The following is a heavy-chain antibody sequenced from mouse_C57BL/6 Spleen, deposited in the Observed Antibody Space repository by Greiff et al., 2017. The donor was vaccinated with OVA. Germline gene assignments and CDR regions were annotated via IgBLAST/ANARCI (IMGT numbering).Heavy chain of an antibody. J-gene: IGHJ3*01. Sequence: QVQLKQSGPELVKPGASVKISCKASGYAFSSSWMNWVKQRPGKGLEWIGRIYPGDGDTNYNGKFKGKATLTADKSSSTAYMQLSSLTSEDSAVYFCARSGGHYYGSPWGQGTLVTVSA. D-gene: IGHD1-1*01. CDR1: GYAFSSSW. CDR3: ARSGGHYYGSP. V-gene: IGHV1-82*01. CDR2: IYPGDGDT.